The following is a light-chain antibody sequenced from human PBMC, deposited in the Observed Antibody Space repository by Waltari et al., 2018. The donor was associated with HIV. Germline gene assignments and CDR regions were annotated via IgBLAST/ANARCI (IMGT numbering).Light chain of an antibody. J-gene: IGLJ2*01. CDR3: ASWDDSLNGVV. CDR1: SSNIGSNT. V-gene: IGLV1-44*01. CDR2: VSN. Sequence: QSVLTQQPSASGTPGQRVTISCSGSSSNIGSNTVNWYQQLPGTAPKLLFFVSNQRPSVVPDRFSGSKSGTSASLAISWLQSEDDADYYCASWDDSLNGVVFGGGTTLTVL.